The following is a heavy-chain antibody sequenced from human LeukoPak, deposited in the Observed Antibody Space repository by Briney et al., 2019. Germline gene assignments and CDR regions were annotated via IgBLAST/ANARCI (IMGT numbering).Heavy chain of an antibody. D-gene: IGHD3-22*01. CDR1: GGSIRSSNYY. Sequence: SETLSLTCNVFGGSIRSSNYYWGWIRQPPGKGLEWIGSIYYSGGTYYNPSLKSRVTIPVDTSNNQFSLKGRSATATDTAVYYCARLFYYASSGPPSSGQGTLVTASS. V-gene: IGHV4-39*01. CDR3: ARLFYYASSGPPS. J-gene: IGHJ5*02. CDR2: IYYSGGT.